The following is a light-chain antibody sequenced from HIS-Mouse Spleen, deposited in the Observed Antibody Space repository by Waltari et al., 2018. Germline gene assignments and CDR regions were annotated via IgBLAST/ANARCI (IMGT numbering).Light chain of an antibody. Sequence: SYELTQPPSVSVSPGQTASITCSGDKLGDKYACWYQQKPGQSPGLVIYQDSKRPSGIPERVAGSNSGNTATLTISGTQAMDEADYYCQAWDSSTAVFGTGTKVTVL. CDR3: QAWDSSTAV. CDR1: KLGDKY. CDR2: QDS. V-gene: IGLV3-1*01. J-gene: IGLJ1*01.